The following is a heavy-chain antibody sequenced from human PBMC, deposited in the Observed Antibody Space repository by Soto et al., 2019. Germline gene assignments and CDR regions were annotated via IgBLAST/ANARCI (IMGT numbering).Heavy chain of an antibody. Sequence: QVYLQQSGPALVKPSGTLFLTCTVSGDSISSSHWWTWVRQSPGKGLEWIGEVYHSGISTYNPSLNSRVSLPVDKSNNQFSLTLSSVTAADPAVYYCATLPTRIVVKVLPIPMWGPGTLVSVSS. D-gene: IGHD2-21*01. CDR2: VYHSGIS. CDR3: ATLPTRIVVKVLPIPM. J-gene: IGHJ4*01. V-gene: IGHV4-4*02. CDR1: GDSISSSHW.